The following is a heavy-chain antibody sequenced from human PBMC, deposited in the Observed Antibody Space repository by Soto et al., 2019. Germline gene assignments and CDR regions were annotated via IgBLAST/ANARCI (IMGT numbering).Heavy chain of an antibody. V-gene: IGHV3-74*01. CDR1: GFTFSSYW. D-gene: IGHD2-2*01. Sequence: PGGSLRLSCAASGFTFSSYWMHWVRQAPGKGLVWVSRINSDGSSTSYADSVKGRFTISRDNAKNTLYLQMNSLRAEDTAVYYCARDLPCSSTSCYFYGMDVWGQGTTVTVSS. J-gene: IGHJ6*02. CDR3: ARDLPCSSTSCYFYGMDV. CDR2: INSDGSST.